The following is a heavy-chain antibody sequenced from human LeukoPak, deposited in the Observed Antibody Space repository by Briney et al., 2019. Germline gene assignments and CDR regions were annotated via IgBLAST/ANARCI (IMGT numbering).Heavy chain of an antibody. J-gene: IGHJ3*02. CDR1: GYTFTSYG. CDR2: ISXXNGNT. V-gene: IGHV1-18*01. Sequence: ASVKVSCKASGYTFTSYGISWVRQAPXXXXXXXXXISXXNGNTNYAQKLQGRVTMTTDTSTSTAYMELRSLRSDDTAVYYCARASGYYDSSGYYPDAFDIWGQGTMVTVSS. CDR3: ARASGYYDSSGYYPDAFDI. D-gene: IGHD3-22*01.